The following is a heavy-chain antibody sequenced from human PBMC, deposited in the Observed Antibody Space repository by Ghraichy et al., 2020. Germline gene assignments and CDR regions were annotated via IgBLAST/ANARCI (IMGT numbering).Heavy chain of an antibody. D-gene: IGHD5-18*01. CDR3: AKARGGYSSYWYFDL. CDR2: ISGSGGST. Sequence: GGSLRLSCAASGFTFSSYAMSWVRQAPGKGLEWVSAISGSGGSTYYADSVKGRFTISRDNSKNTLYLQMNSLRAEDTAVYYCAKARGGYSSYWYFDLWGRGTLVTVSS. CDR1: GFTFSSYA. V-gene: IGHV3-23*01. J-gene: IGHJ2*01.